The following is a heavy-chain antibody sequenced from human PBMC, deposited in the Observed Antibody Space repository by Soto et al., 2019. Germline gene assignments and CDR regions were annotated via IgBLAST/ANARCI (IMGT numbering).Heavy chain of an antibody. Sequence: ASVKVSCKVSGYTLTELSMHWVRQAPGKGLEWMGGFDPEDGETIYAQKFQGRVTMTEDTSTDTAYMELSSLRSEDTAVYYCAGGGSYYLRGSYYFDYWGQGTLVTVSS. CDR3: AGGGSYYLRGSYYFDY. J-gene: IGHJ4*02. V-gene: IGHV1-24*01. CDR2: FDPEDGET. D-gene: IGHD1-26*01. CDR1: GYTLTELS.